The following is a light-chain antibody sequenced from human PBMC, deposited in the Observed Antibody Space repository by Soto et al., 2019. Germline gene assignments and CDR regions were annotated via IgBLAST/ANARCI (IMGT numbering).Light chain of an antibody. J-gene: IGLJ1*01. CDR2: GNS. Sequence: QSVLTQRPSVSGAPGQRVTISCTGSSSNIGAGYDVHWYQQLPGTAPKLLIYGNSHRPSGVPDRFSGSKSGTSASLAITGLQAEDEADYYCQSYDSSLSGYVFGTGTKVTVL. CDR1: SSNIGAGYD. V-gene: IGLV1-40*01. CDR3: QSYDSSLSGYV.